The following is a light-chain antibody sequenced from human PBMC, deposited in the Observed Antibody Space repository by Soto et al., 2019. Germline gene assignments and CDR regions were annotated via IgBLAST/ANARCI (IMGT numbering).Light chain of an antibody. CDR1: QSVSSNY. V-gene: IGKV3-20*01. CDR3: QQYGTSPRYS. CDR2: GTS. Sequence: EIVLTQSPGTLSLSPGERVTLSCRASQSVSSNYLAWYQQKPGQAPRLLIHGTSSRATGIPDRFSGSGSGTDFTLTISRLEPEDFALYYCQQYGTSPRYSFGQGTKLEIK. J-gene: IGKJ2*03.